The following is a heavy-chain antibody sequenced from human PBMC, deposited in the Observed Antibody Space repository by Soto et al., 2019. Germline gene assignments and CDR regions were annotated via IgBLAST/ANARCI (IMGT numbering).Heavy chain of an antibody. D-gene: IGHD1-26*01. CDR3: ASWHRSYSHRGAFDI. V-gene: IGHV4-4*07. J-gene: IGHJ3*02. CDR2: IYTSGST. CDR1: GCSISSYY. Sequence: KAXETLSLTCTVAGCSISSYYWSWIRQPAGKGLEWIGRIYTSGSTNYNPSLKSRVTMSVDTSKNQFSLKLSSVTAADTAVYYCASWHRSYSHRGAFDIWGQGTMVTVSS.